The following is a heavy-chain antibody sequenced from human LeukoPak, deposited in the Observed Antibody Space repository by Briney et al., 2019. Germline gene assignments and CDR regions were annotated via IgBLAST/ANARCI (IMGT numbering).Heavy chain of an antibody. CDR1: GFTFSSHA. CDR2: ISYDGSNK. J-gene: IGHJ4*02. Sequence: PGGSLRLSCAASGFTFSSHAMHWVRQAPGKGLEWVAVISYDGSNKYYADSVKGRFTISRDNSKNTLYLQMNSLRAEDTAVYYCARARYCSSTSCYPPDYWGQGTLVTVSS. CDR3: ARARYCSSTSCYPPDY. V-gene: IGHV3-30-3*01. D-gene: IGHD2-2*01.